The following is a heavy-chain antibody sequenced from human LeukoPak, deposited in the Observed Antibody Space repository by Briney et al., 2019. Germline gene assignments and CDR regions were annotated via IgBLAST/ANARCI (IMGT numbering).Heavy chain of an antibody. CDR3: AREGTSSSYYIDY. CDR2: MNPNSGNT. J-gene: IGHJ4*02. V-gene: IGHV1-8*01. Sequence: ASVTVSFTASGYTFTSYDINWVRQATGQGLEWMGWMNPNSGNTGYAQKFQGRVTMTRNTSISTAYMELSSLRSEDTAVYYCAREGTSSSYYIDYWGQGTLVTVSS. D-gene: IGHD6-6*01. CDR1: GYTFTSYD.